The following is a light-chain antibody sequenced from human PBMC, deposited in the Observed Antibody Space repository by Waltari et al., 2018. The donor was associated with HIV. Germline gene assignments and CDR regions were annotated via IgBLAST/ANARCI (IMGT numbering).Light chain of an antibody. CDR2: ELT. CDR3: SAFAGTHKL. CDR1: NSDISDYNY. Sequence: QSALTQSPSASGSPGQSVNISCSGANSDISDYNYVSWYQQHSDRPPKLIIFELTNRPSGVPDRFSGSKSGDTASLFVSGLQPEDEATYFCSAFAGTHKLFGGGTKLTVL. V-gene: IGLV2-8*01. J-gene: IGLJ2*01.